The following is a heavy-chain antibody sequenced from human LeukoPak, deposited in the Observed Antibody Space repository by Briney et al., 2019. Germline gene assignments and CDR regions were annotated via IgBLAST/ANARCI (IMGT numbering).Heavy chain of an antibody. J-gene: IGHJ4*02. Sequence: PGGSLRISCEASGFTFSNYWMTWVRQAPGKGLEWVANIKQDGSDENYVDSVKGRFTISRDNGKNSLYLRMNSLRAEDTAVYYCARGGSDSDYWGQGTLVTVSS. V-gene: IGHV3-7*04. CDR1: GFTFSNYW. D-gene: IGHD6-6*01. CDR3: ARGGSDSDY. CDR2: IKQDGSDE.